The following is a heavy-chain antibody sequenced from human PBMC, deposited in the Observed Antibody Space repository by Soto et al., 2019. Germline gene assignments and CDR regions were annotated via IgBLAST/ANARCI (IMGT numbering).Heavy chain of an antibody. CDR2: IIPILGTG. Sequence: QVQLVQSGPEVKKSGSSVKVSCKLSGGTFTSETISWVRQAPGQGLEWMGRIIPILGTGNYAQKFQGRITITEDKSTNTGYIELSSLTSEDTAVYFWAREEGSYNMGTCPVYYVDVWGNGTTVTVSS. V-gene: IGHV1-69*08. CDR3: AREEGSYNMGTCPVYYVDV. CDR1: GGTFTSET. D-gene: IGHD3-10*01. J-gene: IGHJ6*03.